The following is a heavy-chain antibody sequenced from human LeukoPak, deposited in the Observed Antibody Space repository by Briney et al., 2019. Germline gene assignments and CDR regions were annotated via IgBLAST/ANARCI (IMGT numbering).Heavy chain of an antibody. CDR1: GYSFTSYW. CDR3: ARRSGWYSGLNWFDP. D-gene: IGHD6-19*01. Sequence: GESLKISCKGSGYSFTSYWIGWVRQMPGKGLVWMGIIYPGDSDTRYSPSFQGQVTISADKSISTAYLQWSSLKASDTAMYYCARRSGWYSGLNWFDPWGQGTLVTVSS. V-gene: IGHV5-51*01. CDR2: IYPGDSDT. J-gene: IGHJ5*02.